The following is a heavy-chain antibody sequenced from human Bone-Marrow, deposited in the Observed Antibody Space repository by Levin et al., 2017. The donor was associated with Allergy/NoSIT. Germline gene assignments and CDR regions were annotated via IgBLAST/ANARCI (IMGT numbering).Heavy chain of an antibody. J-gene: IGHJ4*02. CDR3: ARDSIVATKIFDY. CDR2: ISSSSSYI. V-gene: IGHV3-21*01. CDR1: GFTFSSYS. D-gene: IGHD5-12*01. Sequence: TGGSLRLSCAASGFTFSSYSMNWVRQAPGKGLEWVSSISSSSSYIYYADSVKGRFTISRDNAKNSLYLQMNSLRAEDTAVYYCARDSIVATKIFDYWGQGTLVTVSS.